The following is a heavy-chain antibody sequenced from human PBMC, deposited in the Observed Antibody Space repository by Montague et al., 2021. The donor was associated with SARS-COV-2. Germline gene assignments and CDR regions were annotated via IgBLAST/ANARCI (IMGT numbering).Heavy chain of an antibody. D-gene: IGHD5-18*01. CDR1: GSSVRSYF. J-gene: IGHJ4*02. CDR3: ATAWIQLWGNFDY. CDR2: IYDSGST. Sequence: SETLSLTCIVSGSSVRSYFWSWIRQPPGKGLEWIGNIYDSGSTNYNPSLKSRVTISVDTSKNQFSLKLSAVTAADTAVYYCATAWIQLWGNFDYWGQGTLVTVSS. V-gene: IGHV4-59*02.